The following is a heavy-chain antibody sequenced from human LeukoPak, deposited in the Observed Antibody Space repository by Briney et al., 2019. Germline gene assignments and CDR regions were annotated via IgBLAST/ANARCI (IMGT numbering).Heavy chain of an antibody. CDR1: GGSFSGYY. V-gene: IGHV4-34*01. J-gene: IGHJ4*02. CDR2: INHSGST. Sequence: ASETLSLTCAVYGGSFSGYYWSWIRQPPGKGLEWIGEINHSGSTNYNPSLKSRVTISVDTSKNQFSLKLSSVTAADTAVYYCARPQSNSGWYSLGFWGQGTLVIVSS. CDR3: ARPQSNSGWYSLGF. D-gene: IGHD6-19*01.